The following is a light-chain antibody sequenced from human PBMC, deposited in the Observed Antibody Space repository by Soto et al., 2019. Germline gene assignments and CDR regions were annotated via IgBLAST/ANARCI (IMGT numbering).Light chain of an antibody. CDR2: GAS. J-gene: IGKJ1*01. Sequence: EIVMTQSPATLSVSPGERATLSCRASQSVSSTTAWYQQKPGQGPRLLIYGASGGATGIPARFRCCGSGTEVTLTISSLQSEDFAVYYCQQYNNWAPWTFAQGTKV. V-gene: IGKV3-15*01. CDR3: QQYNNWAPWT. CDR1: QSVSST.